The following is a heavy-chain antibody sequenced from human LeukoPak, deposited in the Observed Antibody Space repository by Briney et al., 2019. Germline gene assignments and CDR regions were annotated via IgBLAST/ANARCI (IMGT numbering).Heavy chain of an antibody. J-gene: IGHJ3*02. CDR1: GFTFSSYW. V-gene: IGHV3-7*03. CDR2: IKQDGSEK. CDR3: ARDRITMVRGVIITDDAFDI. D-gene: IGHD3-10*01. Sequence: GGSLRLSCAASGFTFSSYWMSWVRQAPGKGLQWVANIKQDGSEKYYVDSVKGRFTISRDDAKNSLYLQMNSLRAEDTAVYYCARDRITMVRGVIITDDAFDIWGQGTMVTVSS.